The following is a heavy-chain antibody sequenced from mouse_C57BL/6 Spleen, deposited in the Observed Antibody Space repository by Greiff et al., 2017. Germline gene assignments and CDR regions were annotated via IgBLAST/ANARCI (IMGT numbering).Heavy chain of an antibody. V-gene: IGHV5-4*01. CDR1: GFTFSSYA. Sequence: EVQLMESGGGLVKPGGSLKLSCAASGFTFSSYAMSWVRQTPEKRLEWVATISDGGSYTYYPDNVKGRFTISRDNAKNNLYLQLSHLKSEDTAMYYCAREGGNYEDYYAMDYWGQGTSVTVSS. J-gene: IGHJ4*01. CDR3: AREGGNYEDYYAMDY. CDR2: ISDGGSYT. D-gene: IGHD2-1*01.